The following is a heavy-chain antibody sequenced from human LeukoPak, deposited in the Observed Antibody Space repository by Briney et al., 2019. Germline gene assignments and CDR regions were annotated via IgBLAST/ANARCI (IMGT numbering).Heavy chain of an antibody. D-gene: IGHD2-2*02. CDR1: GGAFSNYA. CDR2: IIPIFGTP. CDR3: ARAYSEWAAIPY. J-gene: IGHJ4*02. Sequence: SEKVSCKVFGGAFSNYAISWVRQAPGQGLEWMGGIIPIFGTPHYAQKFQGRVTISTDDSTSTTYMELTSLRSEDTALYYCARAYSEWAAIPYWGQGTLVSVSS. V-gene: IGHV1-69*05.